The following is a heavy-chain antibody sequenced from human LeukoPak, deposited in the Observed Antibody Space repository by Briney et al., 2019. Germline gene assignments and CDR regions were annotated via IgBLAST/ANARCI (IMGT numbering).Heavy chain of an antibody. CDR2: ISGSGGNT. Sequence: GGSLRLSCAASGFTFSSYPMSWVRQAPGKGLKWVSAISGSGGNTYYADSVKGRFTISRDNSKNTLYLHMNSLRAEDTAVYYCAKAHNWNEPIDYWGQGTLVTVSS. V-gene: IGHV3-23*01. CDR3: AKAHNWNEPIDY. CDR1: GFTFSSYP. D-gene: IGHD1-20*01. J-gene: IGHJ4*02.